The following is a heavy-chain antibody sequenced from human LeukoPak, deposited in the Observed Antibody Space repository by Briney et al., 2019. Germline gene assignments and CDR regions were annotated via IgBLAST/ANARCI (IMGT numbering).Heavy chain of an antibody. Sequence: PGGSLRLSCAASGFAFNSYAMSWVRQAPGKGLEWVSAISGGGGSTYYADSVKGRFTISRDNSKNTLYLQMNSLRAEDTAVYYCAKQSYYYDSSGYYDWYFDLWGRGTLVTVSS. CDR2: ISGGGGST. D-gene: IGHD3-22*01. V-gene: IGHV3-23*01. CDR3: AKQSYYYDSSGYYDWYFDL. J-gene: IGHJ2*01. CDR1: GFAFNSYA.